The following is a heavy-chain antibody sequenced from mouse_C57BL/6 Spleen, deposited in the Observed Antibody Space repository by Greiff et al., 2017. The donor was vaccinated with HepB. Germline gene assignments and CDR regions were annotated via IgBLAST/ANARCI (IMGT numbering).Heavy chain of an antibody. CDR2: ISGGGGNT. Sequence: DVKLVESGGGLVKPGGSLKLSCAASGFTFSSYTMSWVRQTPEKRLEWVATISGGGGNTYYPDSVKGRFTISRDNAENTLYLQMSSLRSEDTALDYSARHEGSGIYVIDYWGQGTTLTVSS. J-gene: IGHJ2*01. D-gene: IGHD1-1*02. CDR3: ARHEGSGIYVIDY. CDR1: GFTFSSYT. V-gene: IGHV5-9*01.